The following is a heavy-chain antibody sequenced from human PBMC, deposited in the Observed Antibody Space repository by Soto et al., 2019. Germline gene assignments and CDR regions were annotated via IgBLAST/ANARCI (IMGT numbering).Heavy chain of an antibody. CDR3: ARGGYDFWSGYSPAPVDY. J-gene: IGHJ4*02. CDR2: ISCSGGNT. D-gene: IGHD3-3*01. V-gene: IGHV3-23*01. CDR1: GFTFSSYA. Sequence: GGSLRLSCAASGFTFSSYAMSWVRQAPGKGLEWVSAISCSGGNTYYADSVKGRFTISRDNSKNTLYLQMNSLRAEDTAVYYCARGGYDFWSGYSPAPVDYWGQGTLVTVSS.